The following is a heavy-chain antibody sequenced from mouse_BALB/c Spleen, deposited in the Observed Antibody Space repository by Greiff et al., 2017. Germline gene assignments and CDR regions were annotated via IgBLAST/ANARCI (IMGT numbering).Heavy chain of an antibody. CDR3: VREGAYYGYGYAMDY. Sequence: VKLMESGPGLVAPSQSLSITCTVSGFSLTSYDISWIRQPPGKGLEWLGVIWTGGGTNYNSAFMSRLSISKDNSKSQVFLKMNSLQTDDTAIYYCVREGAYYGYGYAMDYWGQGTSVTVSS. CDR1: GFSLTSYD. D-gene: IGHD1-2*01. V-gene: IGHV2-9-2*01. J-gene: IGHJ4*01. CDR2: IWTGGGT.